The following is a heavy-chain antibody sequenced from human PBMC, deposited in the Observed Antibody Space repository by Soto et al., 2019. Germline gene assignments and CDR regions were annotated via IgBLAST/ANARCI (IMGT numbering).Heavy chain of an antibody. CDR1: GGTFSSYA. D-gene: IGHD6-25*01. J-gene: IGHJ6*02. CDR2: IIPIFGTA. Sequence: QVQLVQSGAEVKKPGSSVKVSCKASGGTFSSYAISWVRQAPGQGLEWMGGIIPIFGTANYARKFQGRVTITADDSTSTAAMELSSLRSEDTAVYYCARQGAALRDYYYGMDVWGQGTTLTLSS. V-gene: IGHV1-69*12. CDR3: ARQGAALRDYYYGMDV.